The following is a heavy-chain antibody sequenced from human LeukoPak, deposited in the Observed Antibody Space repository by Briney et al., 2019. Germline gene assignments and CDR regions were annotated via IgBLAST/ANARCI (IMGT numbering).Heavy chain of an antibody. Sequence: PGGSLRLSCAASGFTFSTYAMSWVRQAPGKGLEWVSAISGTGGSTYYTDSVNGRFTISRDNSKNTLSLQMTGLRAEDTAVYYCARKVAVAMDLDYWGQGTLVTVSS. D-gene: IGHD5-18*01. CDR1: GFTFSTYA. V-gene: IGHV3-23*01. CDR2: ISGTGGST. CDR3: ARKVAVAMDLDY. J-gene: IGHJ4*02.